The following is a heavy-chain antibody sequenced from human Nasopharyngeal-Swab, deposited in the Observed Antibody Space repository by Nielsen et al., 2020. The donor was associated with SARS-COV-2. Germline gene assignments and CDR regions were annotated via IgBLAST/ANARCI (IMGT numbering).Heavy chain of an antibody. CDR1: RFTFSSYA. D-gene: IGHD2-8*01. V-gene: IGHV3-23*01. CDR2: ISGSGDTT. CDR3: ANSAYVTDHYYYYYMDV. J-gene: IGHJ6*03. Sequence: GESLKISCAASRFTFSSYAMSWVRQAPGKGLDWVSIISGSGDTTYYADSVKDRFTISRDNSKNTLYLEMNSLRVEDTAVYYCANSAYVTDHYYYYYMDVWGKGTTVTVSS.